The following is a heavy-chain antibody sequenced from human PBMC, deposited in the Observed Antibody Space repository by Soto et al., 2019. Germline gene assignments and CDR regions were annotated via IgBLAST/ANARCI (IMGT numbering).Heavy chain of an antibody. CDR3: AKLPTYYYDSSGYDHQTEFDY. J-gene: IGHJ4*02. Sequence: GGSLRLSCAASGFTFSSYGMHWVRQAPGKGLEWVVVISYDGSNKYYADSVKGRFTISRDNSKNTLYLQMNSLRAEDTAVYYCAKLPTYYYDSSGYDHQTEFDYWGQGTLVTVSS. D-gene: IGHD3-22*01. CDR1: GFTFSSYG. V-gene: IGHV3-30*18. CDR2: ISYDGSNK.